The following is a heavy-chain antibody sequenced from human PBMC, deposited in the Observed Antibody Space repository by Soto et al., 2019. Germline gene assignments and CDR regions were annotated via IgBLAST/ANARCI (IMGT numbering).Heavy chain of an antibody. CDR1: GFTFSSYW. J-gene: IGHJ4*02. CDR3: ARDGGAGPDY. Sequence: GGSLRLSCAASGFTFSSYWMHWVRQAPGKGLVWVSRISSDGSSTSYADSVKGRFTFSRDNAKNTLYLQMNGLRAEDTAVYYCARDGGAGPDYWGQGTLVTVSS. D-gene: IGHD3-16*01. V-gene: IGHV3-74*01. CDR2: ISSDGSST.